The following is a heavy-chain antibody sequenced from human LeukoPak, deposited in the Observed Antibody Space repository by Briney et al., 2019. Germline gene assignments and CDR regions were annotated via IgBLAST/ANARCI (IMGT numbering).Heavy chain of an antibody. CDR3: ARGKWNDVGYYYYMDV. CDR1: GYTFTGYY. V-gene: IGHV1-2*02. D-gene: IGHD1-1*01. CDR2: INPNSGGT. Sequence: ASVKVSCKASGYTFTGYYMHWVRQAPGQGLEWMGWINPNSGGTNYAQKFQGRVTMTRDTSISTAYMELSRLRSDDTAVYYCARGKWNDVGYYYYMDVWGKGTTVTVSS. J-gene: IGHJ6*03.